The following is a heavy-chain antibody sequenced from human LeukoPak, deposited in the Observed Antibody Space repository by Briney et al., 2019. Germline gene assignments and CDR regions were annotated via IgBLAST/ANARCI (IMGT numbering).Heavy chain of an antibody. V-gene: IGHV4-31*03. J-gene: IGHJ4*02. D-gene: IGHD2-15*01. CDR1: GDSISSGYY. CDR2: IYYGGST. Sequence: SETLSLICFVSGDSISSGYYWSWIRQLPGKGQEWIGYIYYGGSTFYSPSLKSRVTISVDPSKNQFSLELSSVTAADTAVYYCARGLVVLAAFDNWGQGTLVTVSS. CDR3: ARGLVVLAAFDN.